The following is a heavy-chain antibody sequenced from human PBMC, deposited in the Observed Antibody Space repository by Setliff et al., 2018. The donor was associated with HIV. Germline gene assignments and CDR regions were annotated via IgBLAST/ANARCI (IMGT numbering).Heavy chain of an antibody. CDR2: IYSDGRT. CDR3: AKGVKWLDT. Sequence: PGGSLRLSCAASGFTVSDTHMTWVRQAPGKGLQWVSFIYSDGRTYYAESVKGRFTISRDDSKNTLYLQMHSLRVEDTAAYYCAKGVKWLDTWGQGIQVTVSS. V-gene: IGHV3-53*01. D-gene: IGHD3-16*01. CDR1: GFTVSDTH. J-gene: IGHJ5*02.